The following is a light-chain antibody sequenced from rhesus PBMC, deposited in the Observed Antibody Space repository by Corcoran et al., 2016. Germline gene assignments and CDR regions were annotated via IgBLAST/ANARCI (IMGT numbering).Light chain of an antibody. J-gene: IGKJ3*01. CDR3: QHGCGTPFT. CDR1: ENFNNY. CDR2: KAS. V-gene: IGKV1-74*01. Sequence: DIQMTQSPSSLSASVGDRVTITCRASENFNNYLNWYQQKPGKAPKLLINKASTLQSGVPSRFSGSGSGTDYTFTISSLQPEDVATYYCQHGCGTPFTFGPGTKLDIK.